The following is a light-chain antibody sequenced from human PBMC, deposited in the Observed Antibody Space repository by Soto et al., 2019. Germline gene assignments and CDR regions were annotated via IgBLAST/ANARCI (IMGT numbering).Light chain of an antibody. CDR3: CSYAGGVDV. CDR2: DVS. V-gene: IGLV2-11*01. CDR1: SSDVGGYDY. Sequence: QSALTQPRSVSGSPGQSVTISCTGTSSDVGGYDYVSWYQQHPGKAPKLMIFDVSKRPSGVPDRFSGSKSGSTASLTISGLQADDEADYYCCSYAGGVDVVGTGTKLTVL. J-gene: IGLJ1*01.